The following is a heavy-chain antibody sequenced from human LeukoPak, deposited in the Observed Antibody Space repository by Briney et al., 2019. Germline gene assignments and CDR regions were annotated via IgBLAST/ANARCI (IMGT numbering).Heavy chain of an antibody. CDR2: IYYSGST. CDR1: GGSISSGDYY. CDR3: ARAHQLLPAYNWFDP. D-gene: IGHD2-2*01. J-gene: IGHJ5*02. V-gene: IGHV4-30-4*01. Sequence: PSETLSLTWTVSGGSISSGDYYWSWIRQPPGKGLEWIGYIYYSGSTYYNPSLKSRVTISVDTSKNQFSLKLSSVTAADTAVYYCARAHQLLPAYNWFDPWGQGTLVTVSS.